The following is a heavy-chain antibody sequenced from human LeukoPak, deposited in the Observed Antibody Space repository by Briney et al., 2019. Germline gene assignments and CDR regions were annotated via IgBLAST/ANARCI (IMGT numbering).Heavy chain of an antibody. CDR1: GFTFSNHG. V-gene: IGHV3-23*01. CDR2: ISPSGDIA. Sequence: GGTLRLSCAASGFTFSNHGMNWVRQAPGKGLEWVSGISPSGDIAYYADSVKGRFTISRDNSKNTLYLEVISLAAEDTAVYYCAKDSDPFVVVTANDVFDFWGQGTLVTVSS. D-gene: IGHD2-21*02. J-gene: IGHJ3*01. CDR3: AKDSDPFVVVTANDVFDF.